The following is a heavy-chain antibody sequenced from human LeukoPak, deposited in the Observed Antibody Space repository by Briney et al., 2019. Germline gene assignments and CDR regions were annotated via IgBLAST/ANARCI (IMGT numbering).Heavy chain of an antibody. CDR2: INHSGST. Sequence: SETLSLTCTVSGHSISSDYYWSWIRQPPGKGLEWIGEINHSGSTNYNPSLKSRVTISVDTSKNQFSLKLSSVTAADTAVYYCARSRNLFWRTMVRGVIKGTYYMDVWGKGTTVTVSS. D-gene: IGHD3-10*01. CDR1: GHSISSDYY. V-gene: IGHV4-34*01. J-gene: IGHJ6*03. CDR3: ARSRNLFWRTMVRGVIKGTYYMDV.